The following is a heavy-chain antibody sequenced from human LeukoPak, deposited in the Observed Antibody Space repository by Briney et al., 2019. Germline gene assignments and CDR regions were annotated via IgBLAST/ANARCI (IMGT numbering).Heavy chain of an antibody. Sequence: PGGSLRLSCVASGFTFSNYWVHWVRQPPGKGLVWVSRINSDGSSTSYADSVKGRFTISRDNAKNTLYLQMNSLRAEDTAVYYCARGGRQPLPLHWGQGTLVTVSS. D-gene: IGHD2-15*01. CDR3: ARGGRQPLPLH. CDR2: INSDGSST. V-gene: IGHV3-74*01. J-gene: IGHJ4*02. CDR1: GFTFSNYW.